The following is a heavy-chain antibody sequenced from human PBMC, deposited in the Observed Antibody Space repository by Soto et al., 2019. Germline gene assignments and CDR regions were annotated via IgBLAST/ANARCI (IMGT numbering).Heavy chain of an antibody. CDR2: IIPILDIT. Sequence: QVQLVQSGAEVKKPGSSVKVSCKTSGDTFSTYPITWVRQAPGQGLEWVGRIIPILDITDSAQKFQGRVTITAAKSTNTAYMELNRLRSEDTAVYYCTRAAASVGSESAFEIWGQGTMVTVSS. CDR3: TRAAASVGSESAFEI. J-gene: IGHJ3*02. CDR1: GDTFSTYP. D-gene: IGHD3-10*01. V-gene: IGHV1-69*02.